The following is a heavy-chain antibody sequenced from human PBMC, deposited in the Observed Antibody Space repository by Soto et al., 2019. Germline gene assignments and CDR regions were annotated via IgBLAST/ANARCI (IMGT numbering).Heavy chain of an antibody. V-gene: IGHV4-31*01. CDR2: IYYSGST. D-gene: IGHD5-12*01. Sequence: QVQLQESGPGLVKPSQTLSLTCTVSGDSISSGGYYWSWIRQHPGRGLEWIGYIYYSGSTYYNPSFKSPVTMSVDTSKNQFSLKLTSVTAADTAVYYCAAACVGCCGFNYYGMDVWGQGTTVTVS. CDR1: GDSISSGGYY. CDR3: AAACVGCCGFNYYGMDV. J-gene: IGHJ6*02.